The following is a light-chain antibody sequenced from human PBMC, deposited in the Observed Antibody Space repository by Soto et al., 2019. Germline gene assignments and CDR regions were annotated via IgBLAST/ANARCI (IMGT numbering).Light chain of an antibody. CDR1: QSVRSN. Sequence: EIVLTQSPATLSLSPGERATLSCRASQSVRSNLGWYQQKPGQAPSLLIYGASTRATGIPDRFSGSGSGTEFTLTISSLQSEDFAVYYCQQYSNWPRTFGQGTKVEIK. CDR2: GAS. CDR3: QQYSNWPRT. J-gene: IGKJ1*01. V-gene: IGKV3-15*01.